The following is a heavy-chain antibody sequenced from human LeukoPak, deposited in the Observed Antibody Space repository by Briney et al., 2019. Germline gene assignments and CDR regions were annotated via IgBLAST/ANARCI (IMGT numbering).Heavy chain of an antibody. CDR2: IYYSGSI. CDR3: ARTTSKYYYDSSLGY. Sequence: SQTLSLTCTVSGGSISSGEYCAWIRQYPGKGLEWIGHIYYSGSISYNPSLESRVSISVDMSKNQFSLKLNSVTAADTAVYYCARTTSKYYYDSSLGYWGQGILVTVSS. D-gene: IGHD3-22*01. J-gene: IGHJ4*02. CDR1: GGSISSGEY. V-gene: IGHV4-31*03.